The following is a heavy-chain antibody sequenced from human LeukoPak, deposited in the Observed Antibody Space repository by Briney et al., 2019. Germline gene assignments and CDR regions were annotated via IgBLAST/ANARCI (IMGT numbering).Heavy chain of an antibody. CDR3: ARDKEAAVDFWSGYYPL. Sequence: GGSLRLSCAASGFIFSSYWMGWVRQAPVKGLEWVANIKRDGIEKYYVDSVKGRFTISRDNAQNSLYLQMNSLRDEDTGVYYCARDKEAAVDFWSGYYPLWGQGTLVTVSS. J-gene: IGHJ4*02. V-gene: IGHV3-7*01. D-gene: IGHD3-3*01. CDR2: IKRDGIEK. CDR1: GFIFSSYW.